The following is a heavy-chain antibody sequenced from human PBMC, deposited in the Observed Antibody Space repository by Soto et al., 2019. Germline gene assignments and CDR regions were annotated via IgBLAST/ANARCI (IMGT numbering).Heavy chain of an antibody. D-gene: IGHD5-18*01. V-gene: IGHV1-2*04. CDR3: VRDVDTSTFDY. CDR1: GYTFTGYY. Sequence: QVQLVQSGAEVKKPGASVKVSFKAAGYTFTGYYMHWVRQAPGQGLEWMGWINPNSGGTNYAQKLQGWVTMTRDTSISTAYMELSRLRSEDTDVYYCVRDVDTSTFDYWGQGTLVTVSS. J-gene: IGHJ4*02. CDR2: INPNSGGT.